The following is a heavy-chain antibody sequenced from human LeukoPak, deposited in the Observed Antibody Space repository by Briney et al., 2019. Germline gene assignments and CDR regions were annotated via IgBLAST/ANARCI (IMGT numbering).Heavy chain of an antibody. D-gene: IGHD5-24*01. Sequence: GGSLRLSCTASGFTFGDYAVSWVRQPPGKGQDWVGFIRSKAYGGTTEYAASVKGRFTISRDDSKSIAYLQMDSLKTEDTVVYYCTRWEATRFDCWGQGTLVTVSS. CDR2: IRSKAYGGTT. V-gene: IGHV3-49*04. CDR3: TRWEATRFDC. CDR1: GFTFGDYA. J-gene: IGHJ4*02.